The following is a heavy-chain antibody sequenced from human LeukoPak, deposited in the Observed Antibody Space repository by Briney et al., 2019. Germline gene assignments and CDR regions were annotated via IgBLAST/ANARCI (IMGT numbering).Heavy chain of an antibody. CDR1: GFTFSSYW. CDR3: ARDPPGEGIDY. V-gene: IGHV3-74*01. D-gene: IGHD3-10*01. J-gene: IGHJ4*02. CDR2: INSAGSDT. Sequence: GGSLRLSCAASGFTFSSYWTHWVRQGPGKGLVWVSHINSAGSDTSYADSVKGRFTISRDNAKNMLYLQMNSLRAEDTAVYYCARDPPGEGIDYWGQGTLVTVSS.